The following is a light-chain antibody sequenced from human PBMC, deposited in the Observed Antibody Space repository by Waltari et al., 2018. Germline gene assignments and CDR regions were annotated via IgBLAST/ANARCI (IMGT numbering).Light chain of an antibody. CDR3: ATWDDSLSGPGL. Sequence: QSVLTQPPSASGTPGQRVTISCSGSSSNIGTNYVYWYQQVPGTAPKLLMYRSNQRPSGVPDRCSGSKSGTAASLAISGLRSEDEADLYCATWDDSLSGPGLFGGGTKLTVL. CDR1: SSNIGTNY. V-gene: IGLV1-47*01. J-gene: IGLJ3*02. CDR2: RSN.